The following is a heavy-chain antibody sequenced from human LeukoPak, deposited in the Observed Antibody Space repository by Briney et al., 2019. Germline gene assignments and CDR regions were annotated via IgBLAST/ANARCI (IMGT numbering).Heavy chain of an antibody. Sequence: GGSLRLSCAASGFTFSSYSMNWVRQAPGKGLEWVSSISSSSSYIDYADSVKGRFTISRDNAKNSLYLQMNSLRAEDTAVYYCARFYGDYGSGYWGQGTLVTVSS. CDR3: ARFYGDYGSGY. CDR2: ISSSSSYI. J-gene: IGHJ4*02. D-gene: IGHD4-17*01. V-gene: IGHV3-21*01. CDR1: GFTFSSYS.